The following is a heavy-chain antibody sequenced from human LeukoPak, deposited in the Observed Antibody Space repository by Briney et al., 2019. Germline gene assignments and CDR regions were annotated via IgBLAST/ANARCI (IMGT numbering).Heavy chain of an antibody. V-gene: IGHV3-7*01. CDR2: INQDGSEE. CDR1: GFTFSNYW. J-gene: IGHJ4*02. Sequence: GGSLRPSCAASGFTFSNYWMSWVRQAPGKGLEWVAHINQDGSEEHYMDSVKARFIISRDNAKNSLSLQMDSLRAEDTAVYYCVRDGGVSGYDLLDYWGQGTLVTVSS. D-gene: IGHD5-12*01. CDR3: VRDGGVSGYDLLDY.